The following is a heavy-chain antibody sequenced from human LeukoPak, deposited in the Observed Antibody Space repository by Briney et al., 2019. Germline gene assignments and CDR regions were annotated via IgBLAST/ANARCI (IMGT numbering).Heavy chain of an antibody. V-gene: IGHV3-48*03. CDR2: ISSSGSTI. CDR1: GFTFSSYE. Sequence: GGSLRLSCAASGFTFSSYEMNWVRQAPGKGLEWVSYISSSGSTIYYADSVKGRLTISRDNAKNSLYLQMNSLRAEDTAVYYCARGEYYDSSGYYPYYFDYWGQGTLVTVSS. CDR3: ARGEYYDSSGYYPYYFDY. J-gene: IGHJ4*02. D-gene: IGHD3-22*01.